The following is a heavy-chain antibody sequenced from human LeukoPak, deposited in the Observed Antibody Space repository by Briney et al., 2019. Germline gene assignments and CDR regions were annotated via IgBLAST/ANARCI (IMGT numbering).Heavy chain of an antibody. J-gene: IGHJ4*02. Sequence: SQTLSLTCTVSGGSISSGGDYWSWIRQPAGKGLEWIGHIYTSGSTNCNPSLKSRVTISVDTSENQLFLKLSSVTAADTAVYYCARSYYGSGSYQGYWGQGTLVTVSS. V-gene: IGHV4-61*09. CDR3: ARSYYGSGSYQGY. CDR1: GGSISSGGDY. CDR2: IYTSGST. D-gene: IGHD3-10*01.